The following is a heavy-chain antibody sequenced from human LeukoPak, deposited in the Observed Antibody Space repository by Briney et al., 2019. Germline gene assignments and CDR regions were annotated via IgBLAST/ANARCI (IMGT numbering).Heavy chain of an antibody. Sequence: HPGGSRKLSCASSGGTFGSYWLHWVRQAPGKGAVWVARIKAGGSSATYADSVKGRFTIARDHAKNPLYLQMNSLRAEDTAVYYCARSDWFDTWGQGTLVTVSS. CDR3: ARSDWFDT. J-gene: IGHJ5*02. CDR1: GGTFGSYW. V-gene: IGHV3-74*01. CDR2: IKAGGSSA.